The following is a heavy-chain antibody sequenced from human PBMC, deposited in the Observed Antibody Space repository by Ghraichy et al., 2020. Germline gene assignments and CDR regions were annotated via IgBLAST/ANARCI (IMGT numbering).Heavy chain of an antibody. V-gene: IGHV3-48*02. D-gene: IGHD3-3*01. CDR3: ARGSPLVVVFGVVTSYFDY. Sequence: GFLRLSCAASGFTFSSYSMNWVRQAPGKGLEWVSYISSSSSTIYYADSVKGRFTISRDNAKNSLYLQMNSLRDEDTAVYYCARGSPLVVVFGVVTSYFDYWGQGTLVTVSS. CDR2: ISSSSSTI. J-gene: IGHJ4*02. CDR1: GFTFSSYS.